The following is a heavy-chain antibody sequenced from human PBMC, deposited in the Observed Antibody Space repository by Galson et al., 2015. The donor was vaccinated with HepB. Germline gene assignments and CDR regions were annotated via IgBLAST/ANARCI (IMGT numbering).Heavy chain of an antibody. D-gene: IGHD5-18*01. CDR2: INNAGDST. J-gene: IGHJ5*02. CDR1: GFTFRTYA. CDR3: AVRGYSYGSRFFDP. Sequence: SLRLSCAASGFTFRTYAMSWVRQAPGKGLEWVASINNAGDSTYYADSVKGRFTISRDNSKNTLFLQMNSLRLEDTAVYYCAVRGYSYGSRFFDPWGQGTLVTVSS. V-gene: IGHV3-23*01.